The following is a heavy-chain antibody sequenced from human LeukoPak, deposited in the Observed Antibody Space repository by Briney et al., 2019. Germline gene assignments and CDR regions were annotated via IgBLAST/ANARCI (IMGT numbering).Heavy chain of an antibody. CDR1: GGSISSYY. CDR2: INHSGST. J-gene: IGHJ4*02. D-gene: IGHD3-3*01. CDR3: ASGSSRAYYDFWSGYYEDY. Sequence: SETLSLTCTVSGGSISSYYWSWIRQPPGKGLEWIGEINHSGSTNYNPSLKSRVTISVDTSKNQFSLKLSSVTAADTAVYYCASGSSRAYYDFWSGYYEDYWGQGTLVTVSS. V-gene: IGHV4-34*01.